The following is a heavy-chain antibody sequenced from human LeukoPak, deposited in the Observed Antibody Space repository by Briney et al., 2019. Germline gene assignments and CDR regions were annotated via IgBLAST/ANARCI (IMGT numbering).Heavy chain of an antibody. Sequence: SETLSLTCTVSGGSISSYYWSWIRPPPGKGLEWIGYIYYSGSTNYNPSLKSRVTISVDTSKNQFSLKLSSVTAADTAVYYCERYSGYFDYWGQGTLVTVSS. CDR1: GGSISSYY. CDR3: ERYSGYFDY. D-gene: IGHD1-26*01. CDR2: IYYSGST. V-gene: IGHV4-59*08. J-gene: IGHJ4*02.